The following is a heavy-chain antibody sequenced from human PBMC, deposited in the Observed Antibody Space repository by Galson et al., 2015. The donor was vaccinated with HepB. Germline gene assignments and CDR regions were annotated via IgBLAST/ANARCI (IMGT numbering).Heavy chain of an antibody. Sequence: SLRLSCAASGFTFSSYGMHWVRQAPGKGLEWVAVIIYDGSLKYYGDSVKGRFSISRDNSKNTLYLQMNSLRPEDTAVYYCAKDVHRGWGFGDISRPTVKYYYYGMDAGAQGLTVTVPS. CDR1: GFTFSSYG. CDR3: AKDVHRGWGFGDISRPTVKYYYYGMDA. D-gene: IGHD3-10*01. V-gene: IGHV3-30*18. CDR2: IIYDGSLK. J-gene: IGHJ6*02.